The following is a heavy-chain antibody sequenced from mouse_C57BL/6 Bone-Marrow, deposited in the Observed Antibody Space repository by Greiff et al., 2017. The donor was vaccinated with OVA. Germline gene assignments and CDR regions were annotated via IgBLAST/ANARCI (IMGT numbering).Heavy chain of an antibody. CDR2: IHPNSGST. V-gene: IGHV1-64*01. J-gene: IGHJ2*01. CDR1: GYTFTSYW. Sequence: QVQLQQPGAELVKPGASVKLSCKASGYTFTSYWMHWVKQRPGQGLEWIGMIHPNSGSTNYNEKFKSKATLTVDKSSSPAYMQLRSLTSEDSAVYYCARGAAQGYWGQGTTLTVSS. CDR3: ARGAAQGY. D-gene: IGHD3-2*02.